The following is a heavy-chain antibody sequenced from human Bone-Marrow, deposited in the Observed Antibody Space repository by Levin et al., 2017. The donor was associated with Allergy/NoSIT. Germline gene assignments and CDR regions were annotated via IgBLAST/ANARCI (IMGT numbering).Heavy chain of an antibody. CDR2: ISAYNGNT. CDR1: GYTFTNYG. Sequence: ASVKVSCKASGYTFTNYGISWVRQAPGQGLEWMGWISAYNGNTNYAQRLQGRVTMTTDTSTSTVYMELRSLRSDDTAVYYCARTMGALIRWFDPWGQGTLVTVSS. V-gene: IGHV1-18*01. D-gene: IGHD1-26*01. J-gene: IGHJ5*02. CDR3: ARTMGALIRWFDP.